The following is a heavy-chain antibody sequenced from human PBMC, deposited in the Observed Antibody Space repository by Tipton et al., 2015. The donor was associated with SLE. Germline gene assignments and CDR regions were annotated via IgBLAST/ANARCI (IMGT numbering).Heavy chain of an antibody. D-gene: IGHD2-21*02. CDR2: IYDSGST. CDR3: ARQLGWGDPFAFDY. Sequence: TLSLTCTVSGGSINTYFWSWIRQPPGKGLEWIGYIYDSGSTNYNPSLKSRVTISVDTSKNQFSLKLTSVTAADTAVYYCARQLGWGDPFAFDYWGQGTLVTVSS. J-gene: IGHJ4*02. V-gene: IGHV4-59*08. CDR1: GGSINTYF.